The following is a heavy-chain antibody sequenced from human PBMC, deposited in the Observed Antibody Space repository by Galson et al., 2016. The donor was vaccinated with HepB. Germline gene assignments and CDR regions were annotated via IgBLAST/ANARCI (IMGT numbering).Heavy chain of an antibody. V-gene: IGHV3-21*01. CDR2: IDSGSGYI. CDR3: ASVGYGDYGMDV. D-gene: IGHD4-17*01. J-gene: IGHJ6*02. CDR1: GFTFSNYW. Sequence: SLRLSCAASGFTFSNYWMHWVRQAPGKGLEWVSSIDSGSGYIYYADSVKGRITVSRDNAKNSLYLQMNSLRAEVTAVYFCASVGYGDYGMDVWGQGTTVTVSS.